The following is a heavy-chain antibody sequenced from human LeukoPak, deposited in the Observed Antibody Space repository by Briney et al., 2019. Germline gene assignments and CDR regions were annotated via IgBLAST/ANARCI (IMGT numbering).Heavy chain of an antibody. CDR2: IYYSGSA. CDR1: RGSISSSSYY. V-gene: IGHV4-39*01. J-gene: IGHJ4*02. CDR3: ARQAWNYFDY. Sequence: SETLSLTCTISRGSISSSSYYWGWIRQPPGKGLEWLGTIYYSGSAYYNPSLKSRVTISVDTSKSQFSLKLSSVTAADTAVYYCARQAWNYFDYWGQGTLVTVSS. D-gene: IGHD1-1*01.